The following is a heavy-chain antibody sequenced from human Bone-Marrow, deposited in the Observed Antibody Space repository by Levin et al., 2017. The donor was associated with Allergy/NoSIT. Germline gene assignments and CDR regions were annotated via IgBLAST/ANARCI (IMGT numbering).Heavy chain of an antibody. J-gene: IGHJ3*02. Sequence: KPSETLSLTCTVSGGSISSYYWSWIRQPPGKGLEWIGYIYYSGSTNYNPSLKSRVTISVGTSNNQFSLKLSSVTAADTAVYYCARIISSAASAFDIWGQGTTVTVSS. V-gene: IGHV4-59*08. CDR3: ARIISSAASAFDI. CDR2: IYYSGST. D-gene: IGHD2-15*01. CDR1: GGSISSYY.